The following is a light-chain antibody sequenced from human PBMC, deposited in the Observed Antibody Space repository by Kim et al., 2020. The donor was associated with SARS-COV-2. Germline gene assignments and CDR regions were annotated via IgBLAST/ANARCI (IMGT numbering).Light chain of an antibody. CDR1: SGHSSYI. CDR2: LEGSGSY. V-gene: IGLV4-60*03. J-gene: IGLJ3*02. CDR3: ETWDSNIAWV. Sequence: QPVLTQSSSASASLGSSVKLTCTLSSGHSSYIIAWHQQQPGKAPRYLMKLEGSGSYNKGSGVPDRFSGSSSGADRYLTISNLQSEDEADYYCETWDSNIAWVFGGGTQLTVL.